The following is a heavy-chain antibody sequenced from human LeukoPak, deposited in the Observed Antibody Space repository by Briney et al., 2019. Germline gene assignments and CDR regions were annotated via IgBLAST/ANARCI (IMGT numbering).Heavy chain of an antibody. D-gene: IGHD3-16*01. CDR2: IRSDGSDT. J-gene: IGHJ4*02. CDR3: FCLDVDS. V-gene: IGHV3-74*01. CDR1: GFTFSDTW. Sequence: GGSLRLSCAASGFTFSDTWMHWVRQAPGEGLVWVSRIRSDGSDTRYAESVKGRFTISRDNAKNTLYLQMNSLRAEDTAVYYCFCLDVDSWGQGTLVTVSS.